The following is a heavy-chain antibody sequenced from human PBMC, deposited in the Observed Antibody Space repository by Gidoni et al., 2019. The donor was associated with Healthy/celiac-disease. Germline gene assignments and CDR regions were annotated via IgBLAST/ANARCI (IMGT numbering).Heavy chain of an antibody. CDR1: GYTFTSYY. V-gene: IGHV1-46*01. CDR2: ITPSGGST. D-gene: IGHD3-10*01. J-gene: IGHJ4*02. CDR3: ASSGIQSPFDY. Sequence: QVQLVQSGAEVKKPGASVKVSCKASGYTFTSYYMHWVRQAPGQGLEWMGIITPSGGSTSYAQKFQGRVTMTRDTSTSTVYMELSSLRSEDTAVYYCASSGIQSPFDYWGQGTLVTVSS.